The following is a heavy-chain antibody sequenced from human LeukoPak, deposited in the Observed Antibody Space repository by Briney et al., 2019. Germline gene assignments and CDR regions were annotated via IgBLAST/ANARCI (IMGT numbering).Heavy chain of an antibody. CDR3: AKDPTYYYGSGSYGDAFDI. CDR2: ISGSGGST. CDR1: GFTFSSYA. Sequence: LSGGSLRLSCAASGFTFSSYAMSWVRQAPGKGLEWVSAISGSGGSTYYADSVKGRFTISRDNSKNTLYLQMNSLRAEDTAVYYCAKDPTYYYGSGSYGDAFDIWGQGTMVTVSS. V-gene: IGHV3-23*01. J-gene: IGHJ3*02. D-gene: IGHD3-10*01.